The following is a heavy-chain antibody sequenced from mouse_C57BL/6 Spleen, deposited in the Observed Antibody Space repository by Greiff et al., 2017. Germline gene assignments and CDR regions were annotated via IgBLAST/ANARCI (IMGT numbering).Heavy chain of an antibody. CDR1: GYTFTSYW. V-gene: IGHV1-7*01. CDR3: AREEDGSTPWFAY. Sequence: VQLQQSGAELAKPGASVKLSCKASGYTFTSYWMHWVKQRPGQGLEWIGYINPSSGYTKYNQKFKDKATLTADKSSSTAYMQLSSLTYDDSAVYYCAREEDGSTPWFAYWGQGTLVTVSA. D-gene: IGHD1-1*01. J-gene: IGHJ3*01. CDR2: INPSSGYT.